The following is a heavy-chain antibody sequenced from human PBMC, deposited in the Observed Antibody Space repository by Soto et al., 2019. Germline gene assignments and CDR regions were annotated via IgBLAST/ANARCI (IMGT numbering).Heavy chain of an antibody. V-gene: IGHV1-18*01. CDR1: GYTFTSYG. J-gene: IGHJ6*02. D-gene: IGHD3-3*01. CDR3: ARELGGYYDRYYGMDV. CDR2: ISAYNGNT. Sequence: QVQLVQSGAEVKKPGASVKVSCKASGYTFTSYGISWVRQAPGQGLEWMGWISAYNGNTNYAQKLQGRVTMTTDTTTSTAYMELRSLRSDNTAVYYCARELGGYYDRYYGMDVWGQGTTVTVSS.